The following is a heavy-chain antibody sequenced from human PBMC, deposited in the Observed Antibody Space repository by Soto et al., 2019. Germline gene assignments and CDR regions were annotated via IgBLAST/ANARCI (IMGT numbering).Heavy chain of an antibody. CDR2: IYPSNSDT. CDR1: GYNFARTW. J-gene: IGHJ4*02. Sequence: PGESLKISCQGSGYNFARTWIGWVRQMPGKGLEWVAIIYPSNSDTRYNPSFQGQVTISADNSITTAYLQWSSLKASDTAIYYCARHYAHYFDYWGQGALVTVSS. CDR3: ARHYAHYFDY. D-gene: IGHD2-2*01. V-gene: IGHV5-51*01.